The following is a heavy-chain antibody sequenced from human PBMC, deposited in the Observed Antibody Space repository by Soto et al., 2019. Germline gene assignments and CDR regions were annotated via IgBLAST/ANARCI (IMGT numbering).Heavy chain of an antibody. D-gene: IGHD3-10*01. J-gene: IGHJ4*02. Sequence: SETLSLTCTVSGGSISSYYWSWIRQPPGKGLEWIGYIYYSGSTNYNPSLKSRVTISVDTSKNQFSLKLSSVTAADTAVYYCAATPLWFGELELDYWGQGTLVTVS. CDR1: GGSISSYY. CDR2: IYYSGST. V-gene: IGHV4-59*01. CDR3: AATPLWFGELELDY.